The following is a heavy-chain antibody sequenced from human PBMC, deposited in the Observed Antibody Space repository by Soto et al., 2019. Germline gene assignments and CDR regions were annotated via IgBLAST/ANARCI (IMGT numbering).Heavy chain of an antibody. CDR2: VGAAGAT. J-gene: IGHJ4*02. Sequence: PGGSLRLSCAASGFTFSSFDMHWVRQPTGKGLEWVSTVGAAGATHYPGSVKGRFIVSRENAKNSLYLQMHSLRAEDTAVYYCARTPSYYEILTGSKEGGYFDFWGQGTLVTVPQ. CDR3: ARTPSYYEILTGSKEGGYFDF. V-gene: IGHV3-13*01. D-gene: IGHD3-9*01. CDR1: GFTFSSFD.